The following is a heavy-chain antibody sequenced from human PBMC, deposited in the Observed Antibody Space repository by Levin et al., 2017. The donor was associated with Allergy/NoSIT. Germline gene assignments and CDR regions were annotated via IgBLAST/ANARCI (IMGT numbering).Heavy chain of an antibody. D-gene: IGHD3-10*01. CDR1: GGTFSSYA. V-gene: IGHV1-69*13. Sequence: SVKVSCKASGGTFSSYAISWVRQAPGQGLEWMGGIIPIFGTANYAQKFQGRVTITADESTSTAYMELSSLRSEDTAVYYCARGPQMVRGVIPQYYFDYWGQGTLVTVSS. CDR3: ARGPQMVRGVIPQYYFDY. J-gene: IGHJ4*02. CDR2: IIPIFGTA.